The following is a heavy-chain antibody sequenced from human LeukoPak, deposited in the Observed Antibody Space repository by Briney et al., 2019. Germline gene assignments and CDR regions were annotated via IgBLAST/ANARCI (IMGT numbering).Heavy chain of an antibody. J-gene: IGHJ4*02. Sequence: SETLSLTCAVYGGSFSGYYWSWIRQPPGKGLEWIGEINHSGSTNYNPSLKSRVTISVDTSKNQFSLKLSSVTAADTAVYYCARLYYYDSSGYWVLDYWGQGTLVTVSS. V-gene: IGHV4-34*01. CDR1: GGSFSGYY. D-gene: IGHD3-22*01. CDR3: ARLYYYDSSGYWVLDY. CDR2: INHSGST.